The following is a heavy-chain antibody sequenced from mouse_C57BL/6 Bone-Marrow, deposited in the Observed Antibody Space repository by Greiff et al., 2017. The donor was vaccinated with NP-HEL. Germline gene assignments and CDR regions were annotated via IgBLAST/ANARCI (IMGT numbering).Heavy chain of an antibody. D-gene: IGHD2-4*01. CDR3: AREATMINY. CDR1: GFTFSSYA. Sequence: EVQGVESGGGLVKPGGSLKLSCAASGFTFSSYAMSWVRQTPEKRLEWVATISDGGSYTYYPDNVKGRFTISRDNAKNNLYLQMSHLKSEDTAMYYCAREATMINYWGQGTTLTVSS. V-gene: IGHV5-4*01. J-gene: IGHJ2*01. CDR2: ISDGGSYT.